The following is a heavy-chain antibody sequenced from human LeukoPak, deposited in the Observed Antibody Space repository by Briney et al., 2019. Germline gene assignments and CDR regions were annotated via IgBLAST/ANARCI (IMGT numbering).Heavy chain of an antibody. Sequence: SETLSLTCTVSGGSISSSSYYWGWIRQPPGKGLEWIGSIYYSGSTYYNPSLKSRVTISVDTSKNQFSLKLRSVTAADTAVYYCARSLVRGARPDYWGQGTLVTVSS. D-gene: IGHD3-10*01. CDR2: IYYSGST. CDR1: GGSISSSSYY. V-gene: IGHV4-39*07. J-gene: IGHJ4*02. CDR3: ARSLVRGARPDY.